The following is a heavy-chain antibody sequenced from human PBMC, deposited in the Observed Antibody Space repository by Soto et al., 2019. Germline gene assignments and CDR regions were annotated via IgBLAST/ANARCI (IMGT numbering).Heavy chain of an antibody. Sequence: ASVKVSCKASGYTFTGYYMHWVRQAPGQGLEWMGWINPNSGGTNYAQKFQGRVTMTRDTSISTAYMELSRLRSDDTAVYYCARDPSLYGNYGFDYWGQGNLVTVAS. CDR3: ARDPSLYGNYGFDY. CDR2: INPNSGGT. CDR1: GYTFTGYY. J-gene: IGHJ4*02. D-gene: IGHD4-17*01. V-gene: IGHV1-2*02.